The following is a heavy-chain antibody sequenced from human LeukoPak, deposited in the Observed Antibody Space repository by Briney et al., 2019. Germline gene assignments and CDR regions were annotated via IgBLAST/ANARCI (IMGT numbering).Heavy chain of an antibody. CDR1: GGSINSGSYY. J-gene: IGHJ4*02. Sequence: SETLSLTCTVSGGSINSGSYYWSWIRQPPGKGLEWIGYIYYSGSTNYNPSLKSRVTISVDTSKNQFSLKLSSVTAADTAVYYCARDPYMYYFDYWGQGTLVTVSS. V-gene: IGHV4-61*01. D-gene: IGHD4-11*01. CDR3: ARDPYMYYFDY. CDR2: IYYSGST.